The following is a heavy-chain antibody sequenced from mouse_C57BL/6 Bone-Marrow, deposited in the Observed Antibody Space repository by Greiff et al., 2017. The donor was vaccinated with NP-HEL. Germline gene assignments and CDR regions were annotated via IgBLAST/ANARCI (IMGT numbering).Heavy chain of an antibody. Sequence: QVQLQQPGAELVKPGASVKLSCKASGYTFTSYWMQWVKQRPGQGLEWIGEIDPSDSYTNYNQKFKGKATLTVDTSSSTAYMQLSSLTSEDSAVYYCARGKSYYGSSYDVDYWGQGTSVTVSS. CDR3: ARGKSYYGSSYDVDY. CDR1: GYTFTSYW. CDR2: IDPSDSYT. V-gene: IGHV1-50*01. D-gene: IGHD1-1*01. J-gene: IGHJ4*01.